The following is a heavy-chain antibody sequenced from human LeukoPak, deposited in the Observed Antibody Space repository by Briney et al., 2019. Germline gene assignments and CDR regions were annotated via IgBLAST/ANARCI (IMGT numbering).Heavy chain of an antibody. CDR3: ARATFWSGHQRDSWYMDV. Sequence: TGGSLRLSCAASGFTVSSNYMTWVRQAPGKGLEWVSVIYSGGSTYYADSVKGRFTISRDNSENTLYLHMNSLRAEDTAVYYCARATFWSGHQRDSWYMDVWGKGTTVTVSS. D-gene: IGHD3-3*01. CDR1: GFTVSSNY. CDR2: IYSGGST. V-gene: IGHV3-66*02. J-gene: IGHJ6*03.